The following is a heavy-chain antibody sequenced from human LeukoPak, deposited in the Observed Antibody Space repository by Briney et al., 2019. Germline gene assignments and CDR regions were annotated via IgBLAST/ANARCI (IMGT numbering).Heavy chain of an antibody. Sequence: GGSLRLSCAASGITFNSYAMSWVRQAPGKGLEWVSAVSGSGGTTYYADSLNGRFTISRDNSKTTLYLEMNTLRAEDTAVYFCAVSLTTGGYYGMDVWGQGTTVTVSS. V-gene: IGHV3-23*01. D-gene: IGHD1-1*01. CDR1: GITFNSYA. CDR3: AVSLTTGGYYGMDV. J-gene: IGHJ6*02. CDR2: VSGSGGTT.